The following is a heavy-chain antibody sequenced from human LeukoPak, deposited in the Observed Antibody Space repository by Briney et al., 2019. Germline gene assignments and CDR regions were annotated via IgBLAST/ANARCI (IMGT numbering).Heavy chain of an antibody. D-gene: IGHD6-13*01. J-gene: IGHJ4*02. CDR2: IRSKAHGGAT. CDR1: GFTLGDYA. V-gene: IGHV3-49*03. Sequence: GGSLRLSCTVSGFTLGDYAMSWFRQAPGKGLEWVGFIRSKAHGGATEYAASVKGRFTVSRDDSKSVASLQMNILKTEDTAVYYCAIESQQQLPYYFDYWGQGTLVTVSS. CDR3: AIESQQQLPYYFDY.